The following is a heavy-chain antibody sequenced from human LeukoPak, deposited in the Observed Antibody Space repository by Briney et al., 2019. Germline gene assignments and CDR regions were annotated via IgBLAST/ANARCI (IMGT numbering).Heavy chain of an antibody. D-gene: IGHD3-22*01. V-gene: IGHV1-69*13. CDR1: GGTFSSYA. CDR3: ARGVGEYYDSTRAGFDY. J-gene: IGHJ4*02. Sequence: SVNVSCKASGGTFSSYAMRWVRQAPGQGLEWMGGIIPIFGTANYAQKFQGRVTITADESTSTAYMELSSLRSEDTAVYYCARGVGEYYDSTRAGFDYWGQGTLVTVSS. CDR2: IIPIFGTA.